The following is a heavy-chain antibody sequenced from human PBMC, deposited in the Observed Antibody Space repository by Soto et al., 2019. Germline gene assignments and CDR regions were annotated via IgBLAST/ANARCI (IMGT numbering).Heavy chain of an antibody. CDR3: ARGVTAGVEY. V-gene: IGHV1-8*01. CDR2: MQPSSGRT. Sequence: QVQLVQSGAEVREPGASVKVSCKASGYSFTSLDINWVRQTTGQGLEWMGWMQPSSGRTGYAQKFQGRVTMTRDTPINTAYMELSSLTSDDTAFYYCARGVTAGVEYWGQGTLVTVSS. CDR1: GYSFTSLD. D-gene: IGHD1-26*01. J-gene: IGHJ4*02.